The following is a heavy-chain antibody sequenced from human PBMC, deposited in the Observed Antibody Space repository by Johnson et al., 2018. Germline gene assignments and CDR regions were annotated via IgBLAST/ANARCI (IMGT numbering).Heavy chain of an antibody. CDR3: TTGGHFYDSDGPYHDALDL. D-gene: IGHD3-22*01. J-gene: IGHJ3*01. V-gene: IGHV3-15*07. CDR1: GFSFNKAW. Sequence: ERLVEAGGGLVKPGGSLRLSCAASGFSFNKAWMNWVRQAPGKGPEWVGRINSKTDGETRDYAAPVTDRFTIPREASKNSLYLHMTSRKTEDTAMYFCTTGGHFYDSDGPYHDALDLWVQGTMVTVSS. CDR2: INSKTDGETR.